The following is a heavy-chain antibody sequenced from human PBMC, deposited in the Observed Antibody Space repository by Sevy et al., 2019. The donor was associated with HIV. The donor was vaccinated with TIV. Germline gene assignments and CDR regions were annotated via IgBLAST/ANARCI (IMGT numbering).Heavy chain of an antibody. CDR2: ISAYNGNT. Sequence: ASVKVSCKASGYTFTSYGISWVRQAPGQGLEWMGWISAYNGNTNYARKLQGRVTMTTDTSTSTAYMELRSLRSDDTAVYYCARAGFPLDYYYYGMDVWGQGTTVTVSS. CDR1: GYTFTSYG. V-gene: IGHV1-18*01. CDR3: ARAGFPLDYYYYGMDV. J-gene: IGHJ6*02.